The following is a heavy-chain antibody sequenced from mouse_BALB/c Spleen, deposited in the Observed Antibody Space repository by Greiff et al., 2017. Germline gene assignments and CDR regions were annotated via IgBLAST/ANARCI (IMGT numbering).Heavy chain of an antibody. CDR1: GFSLTSYG. D-gene: IGHD2-1*01. CDR3: AKMGQGLYYGNWYFDV. CDR2: IWRGGST. V-gene: IGHV2-5-1*01. J-gene: IGHJ1*01. Sequence: QVQLKESGPSLVQPSQSLSITCTVSGFSLTSYGVHWVRQSPGKGLEWLGVIWRGGSTDYNAAFMSRLSITKDNSKSQVFFKMNSLQADDTAIYYCAKMGQGLYYGNWYFDVWGAGTTVTVSS.